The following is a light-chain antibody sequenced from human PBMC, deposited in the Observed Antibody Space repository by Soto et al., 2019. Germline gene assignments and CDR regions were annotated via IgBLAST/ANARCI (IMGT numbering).Light chain of an antibody. V-gene: IGKV1-5*01. J-gene: IGKJ1*01. Sequence: DIQMTQSPSTLSASVGDRVTITCRASQSIGSWLAWYQQKPGKAPNLLIYDASSMDIGVPSRFSGSGSGTEFTLTISSLQPDYFATYYCQQYKGFWTFGQGTKVDIK. CDR2: DAS. CDR1: QSIGSW. CDR3: QQYKGFWT.